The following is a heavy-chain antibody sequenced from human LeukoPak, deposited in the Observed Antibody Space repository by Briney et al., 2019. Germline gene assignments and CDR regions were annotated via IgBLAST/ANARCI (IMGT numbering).Heavy chain of an antibody. CDR3: ARWEDIVVGRGAFDI. Sequence: PETLSLSCSVSGGSITGSIYYWGWIRQPPGKGLEWIGTINYSGRTYYNPSLKSRVTISVDKSKNQFSLKLSSVTAADTAVYYCARWEDIVVGRGAFDIWGQGTMVTVSS. CDR2: INYSGRT. J-gene: IGHJ3*02. CDR1: GGSITGSIYY. V-gene: IGHV4-39*07. D-gene: IGHD2-2*01.